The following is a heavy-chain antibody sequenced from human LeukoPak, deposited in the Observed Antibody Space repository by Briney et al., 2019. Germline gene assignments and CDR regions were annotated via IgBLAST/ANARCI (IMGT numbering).Heavy chain of an antibody. CDR1: GGSFSGYY. J-gene: IGHJ3*02. CDR2: INHSGST. V-gene: IGHV4-34*01. CDR3: ARGLSRWSKGQNAFDI. D-gene: IGHD2-8*01. Sequence: PSETLSLTCAVYGGSFSGYYWSWIRQPPGKGLEWIGEINHSGSTNYNPSLKSRVTISVDTSKNQFSLKLSSVTAADTAVYYCARGLSRWSKGQNAFDIWGQGTMVTVSS.